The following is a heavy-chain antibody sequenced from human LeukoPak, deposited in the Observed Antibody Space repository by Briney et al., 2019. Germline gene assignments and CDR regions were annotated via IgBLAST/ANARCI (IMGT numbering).Heavy chain of an antibody. D-gene: IGHD3-3*01. CDR2: IYYVGNT. CDR1: GGSISSSSYY. Sequence: SETLSLTCTVSGGSISSSSYYWGWIRQPPGKGLEWIGSIYYVGNTYYNPSLKTRVTISVDTSKNQFSLKLSSVTAADTAVYYCARTRRSGYDATYFYYYMDVWGQGTTVTVSS. V-gene: IGHV4-39*01. J-gene: IGHJ6*03. CDR3: ARTRRSGYDATYFYYYMDV.